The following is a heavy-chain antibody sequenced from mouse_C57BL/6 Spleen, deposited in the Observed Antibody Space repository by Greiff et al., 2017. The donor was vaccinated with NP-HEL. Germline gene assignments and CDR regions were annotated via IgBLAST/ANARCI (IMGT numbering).Heavy chain of an antibody. CDR2: INPSTGGT. J-gene: IGHJ3*01. V-gene: IGHV1-42*01. CDR3: ARSSLSSWFAY. Sequence: EVQLQQSGPELVKPGASVKISCKASGYSFTGYYMNWVKQSPEKSLEWIGEINPSTGGTTYNQKFKAKATLTVDKSSSTAYMQLKSLTSEDSAFYYCARSSLSSWFAYWGQGTLVTVSA. CDR1: GYSFTGYY.